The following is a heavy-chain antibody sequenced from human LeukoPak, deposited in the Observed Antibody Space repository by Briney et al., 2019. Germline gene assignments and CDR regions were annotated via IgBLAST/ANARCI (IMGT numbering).Heavy chain of an antibody. J-gene: IGHJ4*02. CDR2: IWYDGSNK. D-gene: IGHD3-22*01. CDR3: AKDYYDSSGYYYARPRGSAVLD. CDR1: GFTFSSYS. Sequence: GGSLRLSCAASGFTFSSYSMNWVRQAPGKGLEWVAVIWYDGSNKYYADSVKGRFTISRDNSKNTLYLQMNSLRAEDTAVYYCAKDYYDSSGYYYARPRGSAVLDWGQGTLVTVSS. V-gene: IGHV3-33*06.